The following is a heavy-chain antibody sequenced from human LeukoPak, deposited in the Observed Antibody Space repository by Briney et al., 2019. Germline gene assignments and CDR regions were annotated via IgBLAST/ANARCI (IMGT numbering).Heavy chain of an antibody. D-gene: IGHD4-17*01. CDR2: IDPSDSYT. CDR3: ARAPLTTVTTWAIDY. CDR1: GSSFTSYW. Sequence: GASLQISCKGSGSSFTSYWISWVRQLPGKGLEWMGRIDPSDSYTNYSPSFQGHVTISADKSISTAYLQWSSLKASDTAMYYCARAPLTTVTTWAIDYWGQGTLVTVSS. V-gene: IGHV5-10-1*01. J-gene: IGHJ4*02.